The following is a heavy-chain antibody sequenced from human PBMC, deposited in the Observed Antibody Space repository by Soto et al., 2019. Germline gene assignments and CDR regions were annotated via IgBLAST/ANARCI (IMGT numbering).Heavy chain of an antibody. CDR1: GGSISSYY. Sequence: SETLSLTCTVSGGSISSYYWSWIRQPAGKGLEWMGRIYTSGSTNYNPSLKSRVTMSVDTSKNQFSLKLSSVTAAATAVYYCGGGGRGQCMEFDYWGQGTLVTVSS. V-gene: IGHV4-4*07. D-gene: IGHD2-8*01. J-gene: IGHJ4*02. CDR3: GGGGRGQCMEFDY. CDR2: IYTSGST.